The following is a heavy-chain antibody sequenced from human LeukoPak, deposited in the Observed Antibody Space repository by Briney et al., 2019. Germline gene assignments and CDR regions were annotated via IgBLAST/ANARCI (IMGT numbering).Heavy chain of an antibody. CDR1: GFTFSSYE. CDR3: ARVGVYSSSWPVSDY. D-gene: IGHD6-13*01. V-gene: IGHV3-48*03. Sequence: GGSLRLSCAASGFTFSSYEMNWVRQAPGKRLEWVSYISSSGSTIYYADSVKGRFTISRDNAKNSLYLQMNSLRAEDTAVYYCARVGVYSSSWPVSDYWGQGTLVTVFS. J-gene: IGHJ4*02. CDR2: ISSSGSTI.